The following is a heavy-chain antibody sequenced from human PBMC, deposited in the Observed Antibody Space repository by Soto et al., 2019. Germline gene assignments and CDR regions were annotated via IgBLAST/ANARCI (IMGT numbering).Heavy chain of an antibody. D-gene: IGHD6-13*01. CDR3: ARAQDSSSWYGGGYYYYGMDV. Sequence: QVQLQESGPGLVKPSQTLSLTCTVSGGSISSGGYYWSWIRQHPGKGLEWIGYIYYSGSTYYNPSRRSRVTIPEDTSKNQFSLKLSSVTAADTAVYYCARAQDSSSWYGGGYYYYGMDVWGQGTTVTVSS. V-gene: IGHV4-31*03. CDR1: GGSISSGGYY. CDR2: IYYSGST. J-gene: IGHJ6*02.